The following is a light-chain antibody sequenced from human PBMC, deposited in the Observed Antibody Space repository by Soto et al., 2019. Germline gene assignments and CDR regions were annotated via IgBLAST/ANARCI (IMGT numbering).Light chain of an antibody. V-gene: IGKV1-16*02. CDR2: AAS. Sequence: SPFSLSASVGDRVTITCRARQDIRHYLAWFQQKAGKAPKPLIYAASRLQSGVPSKFIGGGSGTYFTLTSSLQPEDYVVSYYRQHASSLSWTFGQGTKVDIK. CDR1: QDIRHY. CDR3: QHASSLSWT. J-gene: IGKJ1*01.